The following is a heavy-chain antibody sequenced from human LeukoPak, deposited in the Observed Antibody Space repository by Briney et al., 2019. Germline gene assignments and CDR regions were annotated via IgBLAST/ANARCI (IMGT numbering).Heavy chain of an antibody. V-gene: IGHV1-18*04. Sequence: GASVKVSCKASGYTFTGYYMHWVRQAPGQGLEWMGWISAYNGNTNYAQKLQGRVTMTTDTSTSTAYMELRSLRSDDTAVYYCARSYYYDSSGYYPVGYWGQGTLVTVSS. J-gene: IGHJ4*02. D-gene: IGHD3-22*01. CDR1: GYTFTGYY. CDR3: ARSYYYDSSGYYPVGY. CDR2: ISAYNGNT.